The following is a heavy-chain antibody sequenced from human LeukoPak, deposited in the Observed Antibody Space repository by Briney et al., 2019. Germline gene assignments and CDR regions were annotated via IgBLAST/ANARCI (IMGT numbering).Heavy chain of an antibody. CDR2: IYYSGST. CDR1: GGSISSYY. CDR3: ARGPLYGSGSYYFDY. Sequence: PSETLSLTCTVSGGSISSYYWGWIRQPPGKGLEWIGYIYYSGSTNYNPSLKSRVTISVDTSKNQFSLKLSSVTAADTAVYYCARGPLYGSGSYYFDYWGQGTLVTVSS. V-gene: IGHV4-59*01. D-gene: IGHD3-10*01. J-gene: IGHJ4*02.